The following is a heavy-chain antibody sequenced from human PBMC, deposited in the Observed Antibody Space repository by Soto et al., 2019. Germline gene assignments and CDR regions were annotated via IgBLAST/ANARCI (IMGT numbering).Heavy chain of an antibody. Sequence: GGSLRLSCAASGFTFSNAWMSWVRQAPGKGLEWVGCIKSKTDGGTTDDAAPVKGRFTISRDDSKNTLYLQMNSLKTEDTAVYYCARSDYDGSFDIWGQGTMVTVSS. J-gene: IGHJ3*02. CDR3: ARSDYDGSFDI. D-gene: IGHD4-17*01. V-gene: IGHV3-15*01. CDR2: IKSKTDGGTT. CDR1: GFTFSNAW.